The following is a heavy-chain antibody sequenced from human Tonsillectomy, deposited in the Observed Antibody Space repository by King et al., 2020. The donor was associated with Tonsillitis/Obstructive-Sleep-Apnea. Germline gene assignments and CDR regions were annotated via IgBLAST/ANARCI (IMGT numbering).Heavy chain of an antibody. D-gene: IGHD3-3*01. Sequence: VQLVESGGGLVQPGGSLRLSCAASGFTFSSYSMNWVRQAPGKGLEWVSYISSSSSTIYYADSVKGRFTISRDNAQNSLYLKMNSLRDEDTAVYYCARDRRITIFGVSPHDPRSGYYDYWGQGTLVTVSS. CDR3: ARDRRITIFGVSPHDPRSGYYDY. CDR1: GFTFSSYS. CDR2: ISSSSSTI. J-gene: IGHJ4*02. V-gene: IGHV3-48*02.